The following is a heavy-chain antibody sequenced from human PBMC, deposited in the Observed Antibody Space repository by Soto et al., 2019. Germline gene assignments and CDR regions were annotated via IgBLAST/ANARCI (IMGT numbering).Heavy chain of an antibody. V-gene: IGHV1-69*02. J-gene: IGHJ6*02. CDR1: GGTFCTHT. CDR3: ARVGYYYDSSGYYTTDYYGMDV. Sequence: SVKVSCKASGGTFCTHTISWMRKAPGQGLEWVGRIIPILELVNYAPRFQGRVTISADTSTSTAYMELRSLRSDDTAVYYCARVGYYYDSSGYYTTDYYGMDVWGQGTTVTVSS. D-gene: IGHD3-22*01. CDR2: IIPILELV.